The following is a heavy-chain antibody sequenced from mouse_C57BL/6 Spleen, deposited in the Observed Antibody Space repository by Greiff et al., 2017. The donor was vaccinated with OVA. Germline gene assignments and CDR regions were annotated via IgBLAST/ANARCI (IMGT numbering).Heavy chain of an antibody. CDR2: IDPSDSYT. CDR3: ARSGGSSYYFDY. D-gene: IGHD1-1*01. Sequence: VQLQQPGAELVKPGASVKLSCKASGYTYTSYWMQWVKQRPGQGLEWIGEIDPSDSYTNYHQKFKGKATLTVDTSSSTAYMQLSSLTSEDSAVYYCARSGGSSYYFDYWGQGTTLTVSS. CDR1: GYTYTSYW. V-gene: IGHV1-50*01. J-gene: IGHJ2*01.